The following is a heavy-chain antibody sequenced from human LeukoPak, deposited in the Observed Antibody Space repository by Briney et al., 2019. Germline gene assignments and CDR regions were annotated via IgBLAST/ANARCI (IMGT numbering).Heavy chain of an antibody. CDR3: AIMVATGYYFDY. V-gene: IGHV3-53*01. Sequence: PGGSLRLSCAASGFTVSSNYMSWVRQAPGKGPEWVSVIYSGGSTYYADSVKGRFTISRDNSKNTLYLQMNSLRAEDTAVYYCAIMVATGYYFDYWGQGTLVTVSS. CDR1: GFTVSSNY. D-gene: IGHD2-8*01. J-gene: IGHJ4*02. CDR2: IYSGGST.